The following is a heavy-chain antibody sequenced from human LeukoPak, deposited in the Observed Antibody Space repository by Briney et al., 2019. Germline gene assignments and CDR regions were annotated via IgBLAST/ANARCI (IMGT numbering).Heavy chain of an antibody. CDR2: ISYDGSNR. J-gene: IGHJ4*02. V-gene: IGHV3-30*18. D-gene: IGHD3-22*01. CDR3: AKDRYYYDSSGYLQFDY. CDR1: GFTFSSYG. Sequence: GGSLRLSCAASGFTFSSYGMHWVRQAPGKGLEWVAVISYDGSNRYYADSVKGRFTISRDNSKNTLYLQMNSLRAEDTAVYYCAKDRYYYDSSGYLQFDYWGQGTLVTVSS.